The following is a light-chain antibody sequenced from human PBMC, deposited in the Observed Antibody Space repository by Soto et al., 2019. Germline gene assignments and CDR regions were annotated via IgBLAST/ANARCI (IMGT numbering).Light chain of an antibody. Sequence: EIVLTQSPGTLSLSPGERATLSCRASQSVSSSYLAWYQQKPGQAPRLLIYGASSRATGIPDRFSGSGSGTDFTLTISRLEPEDFAVYFCQQYSDLPMTFGQGTRLE. J-gene: IGKJ5*01. CDR3: QQYSDLPMT. V-gene: IGKV3-20*01. CDR1: QSVSSSY. CDR2: GAS.